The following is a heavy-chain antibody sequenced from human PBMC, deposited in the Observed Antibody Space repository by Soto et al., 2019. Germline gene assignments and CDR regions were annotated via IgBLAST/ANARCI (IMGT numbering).Heavy chain of an antibody. V-gene: IGHV3-30*18. J-gene: IGHJ4*02. D-gene: IGHD6-19*01. Sequence: QVQLVESGGGVVQPGRSLRLSCAASGFTFSSYGMHWVRQAPGKGLEWVAVISYDGSNKYYADYVKGRFTISRDNSKNTLYLQMHSLRAEDTAVYYCAKDRRVVAVAAPFDYWGQGTLVTVSS. CDR3: AKDRRVVAVAAPFDY. CDR2: ISYDGSNK. CDR1: GFTFSSYG.